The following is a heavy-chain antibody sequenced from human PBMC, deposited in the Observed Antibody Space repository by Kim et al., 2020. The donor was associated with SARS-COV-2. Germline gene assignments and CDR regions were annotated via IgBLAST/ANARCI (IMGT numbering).Heavy chain of an antibody. D-gene: IGHD6-19*01. J-gene: IGHJ3*02. V-gene: IGHV4-59*01. CDR2: IYYSGCT. Sequence: SQTLSLTCTVSGGSISSYYWSWIRQPPGKGLEWFGYIYYSGCTNYNPSLKSRVTISVDTSKNQFSLKLSSVTAADTAVYYFARKGIAVAGTGVFAFVIWG. CDR3: ARKGIAVAGTGVFAFVI. CDR1: GGSISSYY.